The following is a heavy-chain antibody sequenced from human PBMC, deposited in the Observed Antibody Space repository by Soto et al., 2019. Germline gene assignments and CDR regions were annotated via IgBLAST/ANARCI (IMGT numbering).Heavy chain of an antibody. CDR3: AGGVVKYYDIFTGYYQATWFDGMDV. CDR1: EGCLGGSY. CDR2: INHSGST. D-gene: IGHD3-9*01. V-gene: IGHV4-34*01. Sequence: PTKNPYITSAVHEGCLGGSYWWCVGQPPGKGLEWIGEINHSGSTIYNPSLNSRVTISVDTSKNHFSLRLSSVTAAHTAVYYCAGGVVKYYDIFTGYYQATWFDGMDVGGQGTTVT. J-gene: IGHJ6*02.